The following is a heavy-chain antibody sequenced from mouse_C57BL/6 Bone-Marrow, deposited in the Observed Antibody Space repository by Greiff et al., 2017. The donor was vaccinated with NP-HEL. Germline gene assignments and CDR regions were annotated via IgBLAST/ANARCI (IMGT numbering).Heavy chain of an antibody. CDR2: ISDGGSYT. CDR1: GFTFSSYA. Sequence: EVMLVESGGGLVKAGGSLKLSCAASGFTFSSYAMSWVRPTPEKRLEWVATISDGGSYTYYPDNVKGRFTISRDNAKNNLYLQMSHLKSEDTAMYYCARALLLLFDYWGQGTTLTVSS. V-gene: IGHV5-4*03. J-gene: IGHJ2*01. D-gene: IGHD2-10*01. CDR3: ARALLLLFDY.